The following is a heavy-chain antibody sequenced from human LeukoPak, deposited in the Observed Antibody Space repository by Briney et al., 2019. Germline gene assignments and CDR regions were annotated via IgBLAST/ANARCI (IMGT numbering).Heavy chain of an antibody. CDR3: ARRNERRAPGAFDI. Sequence: SETLSLTCTVSGDSISIYYWSWIRQPPGKGLEWIGYIYYSGSTNYNPSLKSRVTMSVDTSENQFSLKLSSVIAADTAVYYCARRNERRAPGAFDIWGQGTMVTVSS. CDR1: GDSISIYY. V-gene: IGHV4-59*01. J-gene: IGHJ3*02. CDR2: IYYSGST. D-gene: IGHD1-14*01.